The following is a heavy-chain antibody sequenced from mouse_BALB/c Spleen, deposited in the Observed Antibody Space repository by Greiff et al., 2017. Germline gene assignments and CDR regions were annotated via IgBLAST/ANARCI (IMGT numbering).Heavy chain of an antibody. CDR2: ISYSGST. V-gene: IGHV3-8*02. J-gene: IGHJ4*01. CDR1: GDSITSGY. D-gene: IGHD2-14*01. Sequence: EVKLVESGPSLVKPSQTLSLTCSVTGDSITSGYWNWIRKFPGNKLEYMGYISYSGSTYYNPSLKSRISITRDTSKNQYYLQLNSVTTEDTATYYCARDWYDGGYAMDYWGQGTSVTVSS. CDR3: ARDWYDGGYAMDY.